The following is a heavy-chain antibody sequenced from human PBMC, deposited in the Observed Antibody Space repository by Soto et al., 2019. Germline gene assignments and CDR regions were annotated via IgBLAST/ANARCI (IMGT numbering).Heavy chain of an antibody. CDR1: GGSISSYY. CDR2: IYYSGST. V-gene: IGHV4-59*01. CDR3: ARDKGDYVFDYYYGMDV. D-gene: IGHD4-17*01. J-gene: IGHJ6*02. Sequence: SETLSLTCTVSGGSISSYYWSWIRQPPGKGLEWIGYIYYSGSTNYTPSLKSRVTISVDTSKNQFSLKLSSVTAADTAVYYCARDKGDYVFDYYYGMDVWGQGTTVTVSS.